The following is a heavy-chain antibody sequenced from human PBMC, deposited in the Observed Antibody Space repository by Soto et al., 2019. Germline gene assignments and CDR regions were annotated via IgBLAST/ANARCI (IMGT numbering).Heavy chain of an antibody. CDR3: AHRPAYDISTGYYPFDY. D-gene: IGHD3-9*01. Sequence: GSGPTLVNPTQTLTLTCTFSGFSLTTTGMCVAWIRQPPGKALEWLALIDWDEDKYYSTSLKTRLTVSKDTSENQVVLTMTNVDPVDTATYYCAHRPAYDISTGYYPFDYWGQGSLVTVSS. CDR1: GFSLTTTGMC. J-gene: IGHJ4*02. CDR2: IDWDEDK. V-gene: IGHV2-70*12.